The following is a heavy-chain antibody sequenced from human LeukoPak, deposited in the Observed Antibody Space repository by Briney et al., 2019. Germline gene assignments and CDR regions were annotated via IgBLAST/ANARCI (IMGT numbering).Heavy chain of an antibody. V-gene: IGHV4-59*01. CDR2: IYYSGST. Sequence: PSETLSLTCTVSGGSISSYYWSWIRQPPGKGLEWIGHIYYSGSTNYNPSLKSRVTVSVDTSKNQFSLKLSSVTAADTAVYYCARGAGNYYFYGMDVWGQGTTVTVSS. J-gene: IGHJ6*02. CDR1: GGSISSYY. CDR3: ARGAGNYYFYGMDV.